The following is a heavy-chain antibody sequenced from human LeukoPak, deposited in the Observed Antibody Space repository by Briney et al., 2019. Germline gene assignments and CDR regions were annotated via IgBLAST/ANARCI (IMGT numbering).Heavy chain of an antibody. CDR3: AKAKDFPIAAALFDY. Sequence: GGSLRLSCAASGFTFSSYGMDWVRQAPGKGLEWVSAISGSGGSTYYADSVKGRFTISRDNSKNTLYLQMNSLRAEDTAVYYCAKAKDFPIAAALFDYWGQGTLVTVSS. CDR2: ISGSGGST. J-gene: IGHJ4*02. V-gene: IGHV3-23*01. CDR1: GFTFSSYG. D-gene: IGHD6-13*01.